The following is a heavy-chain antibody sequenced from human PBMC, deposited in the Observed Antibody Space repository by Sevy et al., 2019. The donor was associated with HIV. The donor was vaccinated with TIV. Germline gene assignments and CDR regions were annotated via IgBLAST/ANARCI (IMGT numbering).Heavy chain of an antibody. V-gene: IGHV1-69*13. J-gene: IGHJ4*02. CDR2: IIPILGTV. Sequence: ASVKVSCKASGGTFSSYGISWVRQAPGQGLEWMGGIIPILGTVNYAQKFQGRGTITADESTKTAYMELSSLRSEDTAVYYCARGGGNGGYYFDYWGQGTLVTVSS. CDR3: ARGGGNGGYYFDY. D-gene: IGHD3-16*01. CDR1: GGTFSSYG.